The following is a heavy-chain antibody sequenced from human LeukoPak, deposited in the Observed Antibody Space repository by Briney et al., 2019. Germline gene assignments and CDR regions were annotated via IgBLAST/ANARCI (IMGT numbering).Heavy chain of an antibody. J-gene: IGHJ4*02. Sequence: GGSLRLSCAASGFTFDDYTMHWVRQAPRKGLEWVSLISWDGGSTYYADSVKGRFTISRDNSKNSLYLQMNSLRPEDTAVYYCAGGTRKDYYDSTGYYSYFDYWGQGTLVTVSS. CDR2: ISWDGGST. D-gene: IGHD3-22*01. V-gene: IGHV3-43*01. CDR1: GFTFDDYT. CDR3: AGGTRKDYYDSTGYYSYFDY.